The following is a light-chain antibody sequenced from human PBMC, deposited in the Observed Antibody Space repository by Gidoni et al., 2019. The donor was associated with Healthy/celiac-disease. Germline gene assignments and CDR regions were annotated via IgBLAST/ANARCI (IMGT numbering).Light chain of an antibody. CDR3: GLYTSSSNGWV. CDR1: SSDVVSYNR. V-gene: IGLV2-18*01. Sequence: QSPLTHPPSLSVSPGQSVPISCTGTSSDVVSYNRVSWYQQPPGTAPKLMIYEVSNRPSGVPDRFSGSKSGNTASLAISGLQAEEEADYYCGLYTSSSNGWVFGGGTKLTVL. CDR2: EVS. J-gene: IGLJ3*02.